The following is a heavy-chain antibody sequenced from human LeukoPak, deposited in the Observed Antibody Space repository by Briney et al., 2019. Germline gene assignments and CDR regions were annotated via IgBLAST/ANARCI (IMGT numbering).Heavy chain of an antibody. CDR2: ISAYNGNT. D-gene: IGHD1-26*01. V-gene: IGHV1-18*01. Sequence: ASVNVSCKASGYTFTSYGITWVRQAPGQVLEWMGWISAYNGNTNYARKLQGRVTMTTDTSTSTAYMELRSLRSDDTAVYYCARDLRSVRRVGALPGYWGQGTLVTVSS. J-gene: IGHJ4*02. CDR3: ARDLRSVRRVGALPGY. CDR1: GYTFTSYG.